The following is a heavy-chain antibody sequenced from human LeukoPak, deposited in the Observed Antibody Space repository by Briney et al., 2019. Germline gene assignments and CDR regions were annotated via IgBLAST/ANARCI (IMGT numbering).Heavy chain of an antibody. CDR3: ARSELLWFGKVNSGFDF. D-gene: IGHD3-10*01. J-gene: IGHJ4*02. Sequence: SETPSLTCTVSGGSISSGGYYWSWIRQPPGKGLEWIEYIYHSGSTYYNPSLKSRVTISVDRSKNQFSLKLNSVTAADTAMYYCARSELLWFGKVNSGFDFWGQGTLVTVSS. V-gene: IGHV4-30-2*02. CDR2: IYHSGST. CDR1: GGSISSGGYY.